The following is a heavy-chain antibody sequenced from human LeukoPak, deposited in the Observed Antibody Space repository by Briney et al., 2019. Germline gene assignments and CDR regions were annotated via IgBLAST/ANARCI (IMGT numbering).Heavy chain of an antibody. CDR1: GFTFSSYS. CDR2: ISSSSSYI. CDR3: ASVVVSVDY. J-gene: IGHJ4*02. V-gene: IGHV3-21*01. Sequence: GGSLRLSCAASGFTFSSYSMNWVRQAPGKGLEWVSSISSSSSYIYYADSVKDRFTISRDNAKNSLYLQMNSLRAEDTAVYYCASVVVSVDYWGQGTLVTVSS. D-gene: IGHD2-8*02.